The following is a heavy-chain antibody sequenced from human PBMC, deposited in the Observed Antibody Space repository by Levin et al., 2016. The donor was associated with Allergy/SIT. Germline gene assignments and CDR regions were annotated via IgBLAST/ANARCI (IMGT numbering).Heavy chain of an antibody. V-gene: IGHV5-51*01. CDR3: ARQYCGGDCLDGFDY. CDR1: GYSFTSYW. D-gene: IGHD2-21*01. J-gene: IGHJ4*02. Sequence: GESLKISCKGSGYSFTSYWIGWVRQMPGKGLEWMGIIYPGDSDTRYSPSFQGQVTISADKSISIAYLQWSSLKASDTAMYYCARQYCGGDCLDGFDYWGQGTLVTVSS. CDR2: IYPGDSDT.